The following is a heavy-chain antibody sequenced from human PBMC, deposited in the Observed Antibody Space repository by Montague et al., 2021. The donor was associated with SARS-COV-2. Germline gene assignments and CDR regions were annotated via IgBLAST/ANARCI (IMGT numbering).Heavy chain of an antibody. CDR3: AGDGYSSGWNGLHWFDP. V-gene: IGHV4-61*02. J-gene: IGHJ5*02. Sequence: TLSLTCTVSIGSISSGSYYWSWIRQPAGKGLEWIGRIYTSGSTNSNPSLKSRVTISVDTSKNQFSLKLGSVTAADTAVYYCAGDGYSSGWNGLHWFDPWGQGTLVTVSS. CDR1: IGSISSGSYY. D-gene: IGHD6-25*01. CDR2: IYTSGST.